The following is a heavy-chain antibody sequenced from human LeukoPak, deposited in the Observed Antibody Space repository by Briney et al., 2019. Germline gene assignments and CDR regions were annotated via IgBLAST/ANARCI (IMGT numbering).Heavy chain of an antibody. J-gene: IGHJ3*02. Sequence: PSETLSLTCTVSGGSISPYYWSWIRQPPGKGLEWIGYIYYSGSTNYNPSLKSRVTISVDTSKNQFSLKLSSLTPADTAVYYCARYRNEALFAFDIWGQGTVVTVSS. CDR1: GGSISPYY. CDR2: IYYSGST. V-gene: IGHV4-59*01. D-gene: IGHD1-14*01. CDR3: ARYRNEALFAFDI.